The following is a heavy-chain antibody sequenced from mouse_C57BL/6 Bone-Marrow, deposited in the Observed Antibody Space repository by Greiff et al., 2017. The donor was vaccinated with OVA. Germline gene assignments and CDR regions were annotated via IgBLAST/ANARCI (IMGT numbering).Heavy chain of an antibody. CDR2: IRSKSNNYAT. D-gene: IGHD2-4*01. CDR1: GFSFNTYA. CDR3: VRYYDYDVWYAMDY. V-gene: IGHV10-1*01. J-gene: IGHJ4*01. Sequence: DVMLVESGGGLVQPTGSLKLSCAASGFSFNTYAMNWVRQAPGKGLEWVARIRSKSNNYATYYADSVKDRFTISRDDSESMLYLQMNNLKTEDTAMYYCVRYYDYDVWYAMDYWGQGTSVTVSS.